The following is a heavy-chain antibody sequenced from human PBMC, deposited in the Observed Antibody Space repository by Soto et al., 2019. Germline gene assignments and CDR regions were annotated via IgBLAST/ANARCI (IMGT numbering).Heavy chain of an antibody. Sequence: LSLTCTVSGGSISSGDYYWSWIRQPPGKGLEWIGYIYYSGSTYYNPSLKSRVTISVDTSKNQFSLKLSSVTAADTAVYYCARVMIHESGFDYWGQGTLVTVSS. CDR3: ARVMIHESGFDY. V-gene: IGHV4-30-4*01. CDR2: IYYSGST. D-gene: IGHD3-16*01. J-gene: IGHJ4*02. CDR1: GGSISSGDYY.